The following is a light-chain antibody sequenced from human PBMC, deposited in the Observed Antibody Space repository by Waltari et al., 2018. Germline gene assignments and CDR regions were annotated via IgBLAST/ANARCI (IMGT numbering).Light chain of an antibody. CDR1: QSVGRA. J-gene: IGKJ1*01. V-gene: IGKV3-20*01. Sequence: EIVLTQSPGTLSLSPGERATLSCRASQSVGRALIWYQQKPGQAPRLLIYGASTRATGIPDRFSGSGFGTDFSLTISRLEPEDVAVYYCQRNDRLPVTFGQGTKVEIK. CDR3: QRNDRLPVT. CDR2: GAS.